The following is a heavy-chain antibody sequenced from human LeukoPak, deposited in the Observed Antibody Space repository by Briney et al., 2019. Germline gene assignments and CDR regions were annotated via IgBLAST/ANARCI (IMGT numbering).Heavy chain of an antibody. V-gene: IGHV3-48*03. CDR3: ARDDWNDVMNYYGMDV. Sequence: GGSLRLSCAASGFTFSSYEMNWVRQAPGKGLEWVSYISSSGSTIYYADSVMGRFTISRDNAKNSLYLQMNSLRAEDTAVYYCARDDWNDVMNYYGMDVWGQGTTVTVSS. J-gene: IGHJ6*02. D-gene: IGHD1-1*01. CDR1: GFTFSSYE. CDR2: ISSSGSTI.